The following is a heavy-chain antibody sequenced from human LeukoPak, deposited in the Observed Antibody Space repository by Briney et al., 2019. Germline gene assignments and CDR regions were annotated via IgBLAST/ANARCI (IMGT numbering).Heavy chain of an antibody. CDR1: GYTFTSYG. CDR2: ISASNGNT. Sequence: ASVKVSCKASGYTFTSYGISWVRPAPGQGLEGMGLISASNGNTDYAQKFQGRVTMTTDTSTTTAYMELRSLRSDDTAVYYCATDTSYSWYDTFGEYWGQGTLVTVSS. J-gene: IGHJ4*02. D-gene: IGHD6-13*01. V-gene: IGHV1-18*01. CDR3: ATDTSYSWYDTFGEY.